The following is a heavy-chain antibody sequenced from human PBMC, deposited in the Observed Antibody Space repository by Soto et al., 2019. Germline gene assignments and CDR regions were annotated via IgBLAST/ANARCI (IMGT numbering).Heavy chain of an antibody. CDR3: ARGLLVTYFDY. CDR2: IDHSGTT. D-gene: IGHD5-18*01. CDR1: SFNDYV. Sequence: SFNDYVWSWIRQPPGKGLEWIGEIDHSGTTFWSPSLQSRVTISVNKPKNQYSLKLSSVTAAYTAVYYCARGLLVTYFDYWGQGTMVTVSS. J-gene: IGHJ4*02. V-gene: IGHV4-34*01.